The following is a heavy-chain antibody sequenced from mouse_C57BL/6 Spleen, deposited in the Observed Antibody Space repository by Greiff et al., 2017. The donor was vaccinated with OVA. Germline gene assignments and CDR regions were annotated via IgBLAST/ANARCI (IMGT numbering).Heavy chain of an antibody. CDR2: IYPGDGDT. CDR1: GYAFSSYW. J-gene: IGHJ3*01. D-gene: IGHD3-3*01. Sequence: VQLQQSGAELVKPGASVKISCKASGYAFSSYWMHWVKQRPGKGLEWIGQIYPGDGDTNYNGKFKGKATLTADKSSSTAYMQLSSLTSEDSAVYFCARKEGSAWFAYWGQGTLVTVSA. CDR3: ARKEGSAWFAY. V-gene: IGHV1-80*01.